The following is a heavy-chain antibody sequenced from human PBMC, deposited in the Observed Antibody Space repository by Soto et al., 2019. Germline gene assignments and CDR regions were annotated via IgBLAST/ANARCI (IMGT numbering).Heavy chain of an antibody. J-gene: IGHJ4*02. CDR3: ARLEGLATITYDFDS. D-gene: IGHD3-9*01. CDR1: DDSINSDNYY. V-gene: IGHV4-39*01. CDR2: IYYRGNA. Sequence: QLQLQESGPGLVKPSETLSLTCSVSDDSINSDNYYWGWTRQPPGKGLEWIGSIYYRGNAYDNPSLQTRFTVSLDKSRSQFSLTLTSVSAADSAVYFWARLEGLATITYDFDSWGPGALVTVSS.